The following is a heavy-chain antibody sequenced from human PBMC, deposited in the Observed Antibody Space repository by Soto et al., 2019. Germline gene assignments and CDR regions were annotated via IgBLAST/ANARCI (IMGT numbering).Heavy chain of an antibody. J-gene: IGHJ3*02. CDR2: IYWDDDK. CDR1: GFSLSTNGVG. Sequence: QITLKESGPTLVKPTQTLTLTCTFSGFSLSTNGVGVSWIRQPPGKALEWLALIYWDDDKRYSPSLRSRLTISKDTSKNQVVLXXXXXXXXXXXXXXXXXXXXXXXXXXXXWGQGTMVX. CDR3: XXXXXXXXXXXXX. V-gene: IGHV2-5*02.